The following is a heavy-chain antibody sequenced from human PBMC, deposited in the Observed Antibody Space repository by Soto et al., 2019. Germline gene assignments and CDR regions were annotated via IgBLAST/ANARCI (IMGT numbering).Heavy chain of an antibody. D-gene: IGHD3-3*01. Sequence: ASVKVSCKASGYTFTSYAMHWVRQAPGQRLEWMGWINAGNGNTKYSQKFQGRVTITRDTSASTAYMELSSLRSEDTAVYYCARVSDYDFWSGYYDYCGQGTLVTVSS. CDR1: GYTFTSYA. J-gene: IGHJ4*02. CDR3: ARVSDYDFWSGYYDY. CDR2: INAGNGNT. V-gene: IGHV1-3*01.